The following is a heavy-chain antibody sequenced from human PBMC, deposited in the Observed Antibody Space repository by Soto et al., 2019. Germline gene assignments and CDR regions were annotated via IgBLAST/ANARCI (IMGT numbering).Heavy chain of an antibody. D-gene: IGHD1-1*01. J-gene: IGHJ6*02. CDR3: ARDRTRNWPAGDGMDV. CDR1: GFTFTTYA. V-gene: IGHV3-30-3*01. Sequence: VGSLRLSCAASGFTFTTYAIHWVRQAPGKGLEWVAVISYDGSNKYYADSVKGRFTISKDNSKNTLYLQMNSLRAEDTAVYYCARDRTRNWPAGDGMDVWGQGTAVTVSS. CDR2: ISYDGSNK.